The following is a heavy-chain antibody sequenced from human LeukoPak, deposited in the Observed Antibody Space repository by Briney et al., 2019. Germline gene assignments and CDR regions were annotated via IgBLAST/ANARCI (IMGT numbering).Heavy chain of an antibody. Sequence: ASVKVSCKASGYTFNKHGISWVRQAPGQGLEWMGIINPSGGSTSYAQKFQGRVTMTRDTSTSTVYMELSSLRSEDTAVYYCARVGEQQPSWGQGTLVTVSS. D-gene: IGHD3-10*01. J-gene: IGHJ4*02. V-gene: IGHV1-46*02. CDR2: INPSGGST. CDR3: ARVGEQQPS. CDR1: GYTFNKHG.